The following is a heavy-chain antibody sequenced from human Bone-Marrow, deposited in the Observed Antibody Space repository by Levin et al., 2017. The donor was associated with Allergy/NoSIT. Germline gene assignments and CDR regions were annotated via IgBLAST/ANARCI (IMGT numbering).Heavy chain of an antibody. Sequence: PSETLSLTCGVSRGSFSGSSYYWGWIRQPPGKGLEWIGTIFYTGRTYYNPSLQSRVTVSVDTSKKRLSMNLTSLTAADTAWYYCARASYTSSRIDSWGPGTLVTVSS. D-gene: IGHD6-13*01. CDR2: IFYTGRT. V-gene: IGHV4-39*01. CDR3: ARASYTSSRIDS. CDR1: RGSFSGSSYY. J-gene: IGHJ4*02.